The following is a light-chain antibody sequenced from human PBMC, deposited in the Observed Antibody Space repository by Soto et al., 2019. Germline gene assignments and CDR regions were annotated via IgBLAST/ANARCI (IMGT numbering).Light chain of an antibody. CDR3: QQTNSFPLT. V-gene: IGKV1D-12*01. J-gene: IGKJ4*01. CDR2: RAS. Sequence: DIQMTQSPSSVSASVGDGVTITCRASQGISTSLGWYQQKPGKAPKLLIYRASSLQIGVPSRFSGTGSGTDFTRTISNLQPEDFATYYCQQTNSFPLTFGGGTQVEIK. CDR1: QGISTS.